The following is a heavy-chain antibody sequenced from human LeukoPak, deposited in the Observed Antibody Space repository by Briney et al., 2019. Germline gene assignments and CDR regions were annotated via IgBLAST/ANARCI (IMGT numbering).Heavy chain of an antibody. D-gene: IGHD3-3*01. CDR3: ANEWSAFDF. CDR2: IYQSGRT. J-gene: IGHJ3*01. Sequence: SETLSLTCTVAGDSKSYHKWNWIRQSAGKGLEWIGYIYQSGRTNYNPSLKSRFTISVDTSKNQFSLQLRSVTAADTAVYYCANEWSAFDFWGQGKMVTVSS. CDR1: GDSKSYHK. V-gene: IGHV4-59*11.